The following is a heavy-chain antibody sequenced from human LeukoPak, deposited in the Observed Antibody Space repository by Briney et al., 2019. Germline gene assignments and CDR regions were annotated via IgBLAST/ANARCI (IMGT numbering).Heavy chain of an antibody. V-gene: IGHV4-38-2*02. J-gene: IGHJ4*02. D-gene: IGHD4-17*01. Sequence: SETLSLTCTVSGYSISSGYYWGWIRQPPGKGLEWIGSIYRSGSTYYNPSLKSRVTISVDTSKNQFSLKLSSVTAADTAVYYCARGIIQDSMTTVTTPAYLLDYWGQGTLVTVSS. CDR3: ARGIIQDSMTTVTTPAYLLDY. CDR2: IYRSGST. CDR1: GYSISSGYY.